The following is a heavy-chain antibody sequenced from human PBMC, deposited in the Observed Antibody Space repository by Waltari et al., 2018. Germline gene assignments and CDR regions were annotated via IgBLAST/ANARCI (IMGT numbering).Heavy chain of an antibody. D-gene: IGHD3-22*01. CDR3: ARHRPYYYDSSGYYYVY. J-gene: IGHJ4*02. V-gene: IGHV4-34*01. CDR1: GGSFSGYY. Sequence: QVQLQQWGAGLLKPSETLSLTCAVYGGSFSGYYWSWIRKPPGKGLEWIGEINHSGSTNYNPSLKSRVTISVDTSKNQFSLKLSSVTAADTAVYYCARHRPYYYDSSGYYYVYWGQGTLVTVSS. CDR2: INHSGST.